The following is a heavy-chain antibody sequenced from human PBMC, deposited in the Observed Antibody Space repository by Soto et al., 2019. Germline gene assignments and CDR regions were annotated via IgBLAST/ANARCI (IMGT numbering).Heavy chain of an antibody. CDR2: IVPGGDT. D-gene: IGHD3-10*01. CDR1: GFTFSSHD. V-gene: IGHV3-13*01. CDR3: VKGGVWGVSWNWFDT. Sequence: GGSLRLSCASSGFTFSSHDMHWARQASGKGLGWVSGIVPGGDTQYSTSVIGRFTISRENDKNSFHLQMNSLRDEDTAVYYCVKGGVWGVSWNWFDTWGQGTLVTVSS. J-gene: IGHJ5*02.